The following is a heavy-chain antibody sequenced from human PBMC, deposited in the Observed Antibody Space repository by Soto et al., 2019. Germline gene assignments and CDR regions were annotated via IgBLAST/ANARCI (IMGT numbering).Heavy chain of an antibody. CDR3: ARDEVDTAMAVHYGMDV. D-gene: IGHD5-18*01. V-gene: IGHV3-74*01. CDR2: INSDGSST. CDR1: GFTFSSYW. J-gene: IGHJ6*02. Sequence: EVQLVESGGGLVQPGGSLRLSCAASGFTFSSYWMHWVRQAPGKGLVWVSRINSDGSSTSYADSVKGRFTISRDKAKNTPYLHMNSLGAEDTAVYYCARDEVDTAMAVHYGMDVWGQGTTVTVSS.